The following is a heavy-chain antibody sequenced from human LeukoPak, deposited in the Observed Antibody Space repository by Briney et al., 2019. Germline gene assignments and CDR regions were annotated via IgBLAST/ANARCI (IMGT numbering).Heavy chain of an antibody. CDR1: GGSISNYS. J-gene: IGHJ6*02. CDR2: VYTSGGT. V-gene: IGHV4-4*07. CDR3: AATEYYYGSGSYSHYYGIDV. D-gene: IGHD3-10*01. Sequence: SETLSLTCTVSGGSISNYSWSWIRQPAGKGLEWIGRVYTSGGTNYNPSLKSRVSMSIHTSKNQFSLKLSSVTAADTALYYCAATEYYYGSGSYSHYYGIDVWGQGTTVTVSS.